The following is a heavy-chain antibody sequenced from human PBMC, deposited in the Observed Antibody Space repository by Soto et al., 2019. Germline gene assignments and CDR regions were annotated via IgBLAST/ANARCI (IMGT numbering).Heavy chain of an antibody. CDR3: AKDMVGLVLTPYYYGMDV. CDR1: GFTFDDYA. Sequence: PGGSLRLSCAASGFTFDDYAMHWVRQAPGKGLEWVSGISWNSGSIGYADSVKGRFTISRDNAKNSLYLQMNSLRAEDTALYYCAKDMVGLVLTPYYYGMDVWGQGTTVTVSS. V-gene: IGHV3-9*01. CDR2: ISWNSGSI. D-gene: IGHD3-10*01. J-gene: IGHJ6*02.